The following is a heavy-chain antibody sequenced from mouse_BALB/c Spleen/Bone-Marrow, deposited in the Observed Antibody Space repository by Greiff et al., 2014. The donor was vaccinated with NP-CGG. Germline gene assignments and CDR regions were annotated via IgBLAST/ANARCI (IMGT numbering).Heavy chain of an antibody. J-gene: IGHJ4*01. Sequence: EVHLVESXGGLVKPGGSLKLSCAASGFTFSDYYMYWVRQTPEKRLEWVATISDGGSYTYYPDSVKGRFTISRDIAKNNLYLQMSSLRSEDTAMYYCARDRGVQGYAMDYWGQGTSVTVSS. V-gene: IGHV5-4*02. CDR1: GFTFSDYY. CDR3: ARDRGVQGYAMDY. D-gene: IGHD2-14*01. CDR2: ISDGGSYT.